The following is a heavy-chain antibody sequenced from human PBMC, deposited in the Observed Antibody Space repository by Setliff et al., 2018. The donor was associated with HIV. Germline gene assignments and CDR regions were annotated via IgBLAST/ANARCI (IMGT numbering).Heavy chain of an antibody. CDR2: INPNSGGT. Sequence: ASVKVSCKASGYSFTAYYIHWVRQAPGQGLEWMGWINPNSGGTNYAQKFRGRVTMTTDTSTNTAYMEVRSLTSDDTAVYYCVRVTADRTNYYYYMDVWDKGTTVTVSS. J-gene: IGHJ6*03. D-gene: IGHD2-21*02. V-gene: IGHV1-2*02. CDR3: VRVTADRTNYYYYMDV. CDR1: GYSFTAYY.